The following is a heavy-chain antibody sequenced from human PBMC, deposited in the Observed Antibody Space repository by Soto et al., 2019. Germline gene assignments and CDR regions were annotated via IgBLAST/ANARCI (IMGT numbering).Heavy chain of an antibody. CDR3: ARQIYDSNTGPNCQYYFES. Sequence: PGESLKISCKGSGYSFAGYWITWVRQKPGKGLEWMGRIDPSDSQTYYSPSFRGHVTISATKSITTVFLQWSSLRASDTAMYYCARQIYDSNTGPNCQYYFESWGQGTPVTVSS. J-gene: IGHJ4*02. CDR1: GYSFAGYW. D-gene: IGHD2-8*02. V-gene: IGHV5-10-1*01. CDR2: IDPSDSQT.